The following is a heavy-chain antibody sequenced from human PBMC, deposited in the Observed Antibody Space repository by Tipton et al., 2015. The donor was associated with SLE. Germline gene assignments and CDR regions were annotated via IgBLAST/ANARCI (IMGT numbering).Heavy chain of an antibody. D-gene: IGHD1-26*01. CDR2: ISHSGST. CDR1: GHSISTTYY. J-gene: IGHJ4*02. Sequence: TLSLTCTVSGHSISTTYYWGWIRQPPGKGLEWIGNISHSGSTFYNPPLESRVTPSVDTSKNQFSLKLSSVTAADTAVYYCARSYANLDSLDSWGQGTLVTVSA. CDR3: ARSYANLDSLDS. V-gene: IGHV4-38-2*02.